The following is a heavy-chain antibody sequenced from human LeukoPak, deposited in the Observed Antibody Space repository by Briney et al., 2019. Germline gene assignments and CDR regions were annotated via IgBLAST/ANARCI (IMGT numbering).Heavy chain of an antibody. D-gene: IGHD5-12*01. CDR3: ARGLESTEPGYDSNYFDY. V-gene: IGHV1-46*01. CDR1: GYTFTSYY. CDR2: INPSGGST. J-gene: IGHJ4*02. Sequence: ASVKVSCKASGYTFTSYYMHWVRQAPGQGLEWMGIINPSGGSTSYVQKFHGRVTMTRDMSTSTVYMELSSLRSEDTAVYYCARGLESTEPGYDSNYFDYWGQGTLVTVSS.